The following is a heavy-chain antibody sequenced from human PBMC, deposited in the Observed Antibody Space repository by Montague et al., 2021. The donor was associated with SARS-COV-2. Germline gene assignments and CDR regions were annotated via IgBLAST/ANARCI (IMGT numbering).Heavy chain of an antibody. J-gene: IGHJ6*02. CDR1: GFTFSTYA. Sequence: SISLDASGFTFSTYAMSWVRRAPGKGLEWVSAISGSGDKTYYADSVKGRFTISRDNSKNTVSLQMNSLRVEDTAVYYCAKDLFCSGGDCYFYGMDLWGQGTTVTVSS. D-gene: IGHD2-15*01. CDR3: AKDLFCSGGDCYFYGMDL. CDR2: ISGSGDKT. V-gene: IGHV3-23*01.